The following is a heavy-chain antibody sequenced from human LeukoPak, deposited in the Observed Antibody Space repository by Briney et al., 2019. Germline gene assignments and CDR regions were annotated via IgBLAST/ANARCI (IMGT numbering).Heavy chain of an antibody. CDR2: IYSGVDT. CDR1: GFTVSSNY. V-gene: IGHV3-53*01. CDR3: AKDRHGDSSGYYDY. J-gene: IGHJ4*02. Sequence: GASLRLSCAASGFTVSSNYISWVRQAPGKGLEWVSIIYSGVDTYYANSVKGRFTISRDNSKNTLYLQMNSLRAEDTAVYYCAKDRHGDSSGYYDYWGQGTLVTVSS. D-gene: IGHD3-22*01.